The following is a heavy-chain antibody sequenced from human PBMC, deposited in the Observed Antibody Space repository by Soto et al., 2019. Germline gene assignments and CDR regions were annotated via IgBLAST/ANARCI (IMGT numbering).Heavy chain of an antibody. D-gene: IGHD2-15*01. CDR1: GGSFSGYY. CDR2: INHSGST. J-gene: IGHJ4*02. V-gene: IGHV4-34*01. CDR3: ARGGRDIGGVVAATPLDY. Sequence: QVQLQQWGAGLLKPSETLSLTCAVYGGSFSGYYWSWIRQPPGKGLEWIGEINHSGSTNYNPSLKSRVTISVDTSKNQFSLKLSSVTAADTAVYSCARGGRDIGGVVAATPLDYWGQGTLVTVSS.